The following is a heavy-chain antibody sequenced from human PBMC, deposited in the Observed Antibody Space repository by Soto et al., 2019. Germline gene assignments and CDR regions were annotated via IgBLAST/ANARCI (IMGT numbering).Heavy chain of an antibody. CDR2: IFGSGDGT. CDR1: GFTFSTYA. CDR3: AKPVGYYDRSDY. J-gene: IGHJ4*02. D-gene: IGHD3-22*01. V-gene: IGHV3-23*01. Sequence: EVQLLESGGGLVQPGGSLRLSCAASGFTFSTYAMTWVRQAPGKGLGWVSAIFGSGDGTYYADSVKGRFTISRDNSKNTLYLQMNSLRAEDTAVYYCAKPVGYYDRSDYWGQGTLVTVSS.